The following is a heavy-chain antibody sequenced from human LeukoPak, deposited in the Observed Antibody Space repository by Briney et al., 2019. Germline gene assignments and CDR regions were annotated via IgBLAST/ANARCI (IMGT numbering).Heavy chain of an antibody. Sequence: ASVKVSCKASGYTFTSYGISWVRQAPGQGLEWMGWISAYNGNTNYAQKLQGRVTMTTDTSTSTAYMGLRSLRSDDTAVYYCARFGFGEFLSVTYYFDYWGQGTLVTVSS. D-gene: IGHD3-10*01. CDR2: ISAYNGNT. V-gene: IGHV1-18*01. J-gene: IGHJ4*02. CDR1: GYTFTSYG. CDR3: ARFGFGEFLSVTYYFDY.